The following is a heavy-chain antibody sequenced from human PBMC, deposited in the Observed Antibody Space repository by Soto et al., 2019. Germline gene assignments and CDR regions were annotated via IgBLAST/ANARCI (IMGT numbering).Heavy chain of an antibody. J-gene: IGHJ5*02. CDR1: GGSISSGGYY. CDR3: ARAWGFIRGTALEP. CDR2: IYYSGST. Sequence: PSETLSLTCTVSGGSISSGGYYWSWIRQHPRKGLEWIGYIYYSGSTYYNPSLKSRVTISVDTSKNQFSLKLSSVTAADTAVYYCARAWGFIRGTALEPWGQGTLVTVSP. V-gene: IGHV4-31*03. D-gene: IGHD3-10*01.